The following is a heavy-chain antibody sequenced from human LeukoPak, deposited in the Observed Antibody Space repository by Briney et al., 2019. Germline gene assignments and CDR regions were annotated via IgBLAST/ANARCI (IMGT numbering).Heavy chain of an antibody. CDR1: GFTFNNYA. D-gene: IGHD6-13*01. J-gene: IGHJ6*02. V-gene: IGHV3-23*01. CDR2: ISGSGGAT. CDR3: AKAPAAATKYYYGMDV. Sequence: GGSLRLSCAASGFTFNNYAMSWVRQAPGKGLEWFSAISGSGGATYYADSVKGRFTISRDNSKNTLFLHMNSLRVEDTAVYYCAKAPAAATKYYYGMDVWGQGTTVTVSS.